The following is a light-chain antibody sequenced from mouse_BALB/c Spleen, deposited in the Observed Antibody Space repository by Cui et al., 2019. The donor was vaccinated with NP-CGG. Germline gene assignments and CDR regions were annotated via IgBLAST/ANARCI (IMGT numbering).Light chain of an antibody. CDR2: GTN. Sequence: QVVVTQESALTTSPGETVALTCRSSTGAVTTSNYANWVQEKPDHLFTGLIGGTNNRTPGVPARFSGSLIGDRTALTVTGAQTEDEAIYFCALWYSNHWVFGRGTKLTVL. CDR3: ALWYSNHWV. J-gene: IGLJ1*01. CDR1: TGAVTTSNY. V-gene: IGLV1*01.